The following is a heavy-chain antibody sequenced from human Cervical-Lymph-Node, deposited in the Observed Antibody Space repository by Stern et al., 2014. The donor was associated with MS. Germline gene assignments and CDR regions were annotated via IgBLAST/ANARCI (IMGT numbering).Heavy chain of an antibody. CDR1: GGSFSGYY. CDR3: ARYTVRDWFDP. CDR2: INHSGNT. Sequence: QVQLQQWGAGLLKPSETLSLTCAVYGGSFSGYYWSWIRQSPGKGLEWIGEINHSGNTNYNPSLKSRVTISADTSRRQFSLKLGSVTAADTAVYYCARYTVRDWFDPWGQGTLVIVSS. D-gene: IGHD4-17*01. J-gene: IGHJ5*02. V-gene: IGHV4-34*01.